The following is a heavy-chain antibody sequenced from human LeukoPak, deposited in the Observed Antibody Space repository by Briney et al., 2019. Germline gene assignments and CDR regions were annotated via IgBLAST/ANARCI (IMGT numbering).Heavy chain of an antibody. CDR3: ARAPITMIVVVTPLDY. D-gene: IGHD3-22*01. J-gene: IGHJ4*02. Sequence: PGGSLRLSCAASGFTFSSYAMHWVRQAPGKGLEWVAVISYGGSNKYYADSVKGRFTISRDNSKNTLYLQMNSLRAEDTAVYYCARAPITMIVVVTPLDYWGQGTLVTVSS. CDR2: ISYGGSNK. V-gene: IGHV3-30*04. CDR1: GFTFSSYA.